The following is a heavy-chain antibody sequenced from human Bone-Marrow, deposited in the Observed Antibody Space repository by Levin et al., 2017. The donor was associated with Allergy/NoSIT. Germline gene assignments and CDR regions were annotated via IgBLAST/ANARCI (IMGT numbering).Heavy chain of an antibody. V-gene: IGHV5-51*01. CDR1: GYNFSNTW. J-gene: IGHJ4*02. D-gene: IGHD4-23*01. Sequence: HGESLKISCEASGYNFSNTWIGWVRQMPGKGLEWMGIIYPGDSDARYSPSFQGQVTISADRSISTAYLQWSSLKASDTAMYYCARQDGVNAFDYWGQGTLVIVSS. CDR2: IYPGDSDA. CDR3: ARQDGVNAFDY.